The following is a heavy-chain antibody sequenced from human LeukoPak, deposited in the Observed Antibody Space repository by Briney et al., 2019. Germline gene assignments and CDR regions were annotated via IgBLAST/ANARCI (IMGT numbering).Heavy chain of an antibody. V-gene: IGHV3-48*01. J-gene: IGHJ6*03. CDR2: ISSNSRTI. Sequence: PGGSLRLSCAASAFTFSTYSMNRVRQAPGKGLEWVSYISSNSRTIYNADSVKGRFTISRDNAKDSLYLQMNSLRVEDTAVYYCARMTTVTTAAYYYFMDVWGKGTTVTVSS. CDR3: ARMTTVTTAAYYYFMDV. CDR1: AFTFSTYS. D-gene: IGHD4-11*01.